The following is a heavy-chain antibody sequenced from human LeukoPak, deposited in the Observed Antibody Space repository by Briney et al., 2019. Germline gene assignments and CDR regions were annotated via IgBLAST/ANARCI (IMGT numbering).Heavy chain of an antibody. D-gene: IGHD3-22*01. Sequence: PGGSLRLTCAASGFTFSNYNMNWVRQTPGKGQECVSYISGSGSDIYYAESVMGRFTLSRDNAKNSLYLQMNSLRAEDTGVYYCARDPVLFDNTGYYFDSWGQGTLVTVSS. CDR1: GFTFSNYN. CDR2: ISGSGSDI. J-gene: IGHJ4*02. CDR3: ARDPVLFDNTGYYFDS. V-gene: IGHV3-48*01.